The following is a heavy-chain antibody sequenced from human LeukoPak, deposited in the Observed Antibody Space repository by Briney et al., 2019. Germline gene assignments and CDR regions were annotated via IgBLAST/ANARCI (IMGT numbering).Heavy chain of an antibody. CDR1: GFTFSTYC. D-gene: IGHD6-25*01. V-gene: IGHV3-21*01. Sequence: GGSLRLSCAASGFTFSTYCLNWVRQAPGKGLEWVSSISSTSTYIYYADSVKGRFTLSRDNAKNSLYLQMNSLRAEDTAVYYCARSRMVTAAGLFDYWGQGTLVTVSS. J-gene: IGHJ4*02. CDR2: ISSTSTYI. CDR3: ARSRMVTAAGLFDY.